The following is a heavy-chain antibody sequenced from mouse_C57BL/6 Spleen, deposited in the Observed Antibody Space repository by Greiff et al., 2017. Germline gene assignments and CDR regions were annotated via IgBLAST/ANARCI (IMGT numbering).Heavy chain of an antibody. D-gene: IGHD1-1*01. Sequence: EVKVVESGGGLVKPGGSLKLSCAASGFIFSSYAMSWVRQTPEKRLEWVATISDGGSYTYYPDNVKGRFTISRDNANNNLYLQMSHLKSEDTAMYYCARDAATVVGDWFAYWGQGTLVTVSA. CDR1: GFIFSSYA. CDR3: ARDAATVVGDWFAY. J-gene: IGHJ3*01. CDR2: ISDGGSYT. V-gene: IGHV5-4*01.